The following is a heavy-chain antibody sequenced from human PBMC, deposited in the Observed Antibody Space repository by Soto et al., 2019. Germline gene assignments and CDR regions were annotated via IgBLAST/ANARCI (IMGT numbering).Heavy chain of an antibody. CDR3: AIVPRYFDWLFVDY. D-gene: IGHD3-9*01. CDR2: INPSGGST. V-gene: IGHV1-46*03. CDR1: GYTFTSYY. J-gene: IGHJ4*02. Sequence: ASVKVSCTASGYTFTSYYMHWVQLALGQGLEWMGIINPSGGSTSYARKFQGRVTMTRDTSTSTVYMELSSLRSEDTAVYYCAIVPRYFDWLFVDYWGQGTLVTVS.